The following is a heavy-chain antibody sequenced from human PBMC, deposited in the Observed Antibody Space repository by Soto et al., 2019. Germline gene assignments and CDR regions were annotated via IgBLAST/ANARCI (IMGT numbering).Heavy chain of an antibody. CDR2: IIPIFGTA. D-gene: IGHD6-19*01. V-gene: IGHV1-69*12. CDR3: ARRGREEQWLARDPRRYYYYYGMDV. J-gene: IGHJ6*02. CDR1: GGTFSSYA. Sequence: QVQLVQSGAEVKKPGSSVKVSCKASGGTFSSYAISWVRQAPGQGLEWMGGIIPIFGTANYAQKFQGRVTITADESTSTAYMELSSLRSEDTAVYYCARRGREEQWLARDPRRYYYYYGMDVWGQGTTVTVSS.